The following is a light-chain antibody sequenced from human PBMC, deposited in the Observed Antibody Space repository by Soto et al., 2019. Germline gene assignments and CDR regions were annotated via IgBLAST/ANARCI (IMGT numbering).Light chain of an antibody. CDR2: DAS. J-gene: IGKJ1*01. V-gene: IGKV1-5*01. Sequence: DIRMTQSPSTLSASVGDRVTITCRASQSIGRFLAWYQHQPGKAPKLLIYDASTLGSGVPSRFSGTGSGTEFTFSITSLQPEDFGTYYCQQCYMGWTFGQGTKVDIK. CDR3: QQCYMGWT. CDR1: QSIGRF.